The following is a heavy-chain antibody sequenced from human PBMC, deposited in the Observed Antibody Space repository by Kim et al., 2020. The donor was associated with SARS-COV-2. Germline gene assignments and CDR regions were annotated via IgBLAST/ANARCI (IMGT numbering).Heavy chain of an antibody. Sequence: GGSLRLSCVASGFTVSGYAMSWVRQAPGKGLEWVSAISGGGDMTYYAASVKGRFTVSRDISKNTVYLQMNSLSDDDTAVYFCAKDQSVTSTWYATYYSPMDYWGQGTPLSVSS. CDR3: AKDQSVTSTWYATYYSPMDY. J-gene: IGHJ4*02. CDR2: ISGGGDMT. D-gene: IGHD3-10*01. V-gene: IGHV3-23*01. CDR1: GFTVSGYA.